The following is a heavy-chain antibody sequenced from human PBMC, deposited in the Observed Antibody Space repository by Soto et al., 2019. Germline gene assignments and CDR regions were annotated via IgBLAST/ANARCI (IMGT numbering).Heavy chain of an antibody. J-gene: IGHJ5*02. CDR2: IYYSGST. V-gene: IGHV4-39*01. D-gene: IGHD6-19*01. CDR1: GGSISSSSYY. Sequence: SETLSLTCTVSGGSISSSSYYWGWIRQPPGKGLEWIGSIYYSGSTYYNPSLKSRVTISVDTPKNQFSLKLSSVTAADTAVYYCARQEQWLASGAWFDPWGQGTLVTVSS. CDR3: ARQEQWLASGAWFDP.